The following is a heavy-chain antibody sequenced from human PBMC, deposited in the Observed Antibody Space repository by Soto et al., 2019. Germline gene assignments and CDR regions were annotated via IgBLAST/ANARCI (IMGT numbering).Heavy chain of an antibody. CDR2: INQDGSEK. J-gene: IGHJ6*03. CDR3: ARGPTTRVNYYYYMDV. Sequence: GGSLRLSCAASGFTFSSYWMSWVRQAPGKGLEWVANINQDGSEKYYVDSVKGRFTISRDNAKNSLYLQMNSLRAEDTAVYYCARGPTTRVNYYYYMDVWGKGTTVTVSS. D-gene: IGHD1-1*01. V-gene: IGHV3-7*01. CDR1: GFTFSSYW.